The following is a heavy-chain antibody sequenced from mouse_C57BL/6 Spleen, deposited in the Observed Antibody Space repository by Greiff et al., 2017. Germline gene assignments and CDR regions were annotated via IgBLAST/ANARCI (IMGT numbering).Heavy chain of an antibody. J-gene: IGHJ4*01. Sequence: QVQLQQSGAELMKPGASVKLSCTATVYTFPGYWIEWVKQRPGHGLEWIGEILPGSGSTNYNEKFKGKATFTADTSSNTAYMQRSSLTTEDSAIYYCARWGTTVVDAMDYWGQGTSVTVSS. D-gene: IGHD1-1*01. CDR1: VYTFPGYW. V-gene: IGHV1-9*01. CDR3: ARWGTTVVDAMDY. CDR2: ILPGSGST.